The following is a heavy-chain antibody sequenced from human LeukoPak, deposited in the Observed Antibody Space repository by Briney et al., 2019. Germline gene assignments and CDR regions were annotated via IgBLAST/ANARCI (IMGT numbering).Heavy chain of an antibody. V-gene: IGHV3-33*01. CDR1: GFTFSSYG. Sequence: GGSLKLSCAASGFTFSSYGMHWVRQAPGKGLEWVAVIWYDGSNKYYADSVKGRFTISRDNSKNTLYLQMNSLRAEDTAVYCCAREISITMVRGAFDPWGQGTLVTVSS. D-gene: IGHD3-10*01. CDR3: AREISITMVRGAFDP. J-gene: IGHJ5*02. CDR2: IWYDGSNK.